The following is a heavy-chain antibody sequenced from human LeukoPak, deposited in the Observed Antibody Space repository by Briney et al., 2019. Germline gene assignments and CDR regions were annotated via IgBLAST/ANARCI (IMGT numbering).Heavy chain of an antibody. CDR2: IKQDGSEK. J-gene: IGHJ6*03. CDR3: ARVYRTYYDTLMDV. Sequence: GGSLRLSCAASGFTFSSYWMSWVRQAPGKGLEWVANIKQDGSEKYYVDSVKGRFTISRDNAKNSLYLQMNSLRAEDTTVYYCARVYRTYYDTLMDVWGKGTTVTVSS. V-gene: IGHV3-7*01. D-gene: IGHD3-9*01. CDR1: GFTFSSYW.